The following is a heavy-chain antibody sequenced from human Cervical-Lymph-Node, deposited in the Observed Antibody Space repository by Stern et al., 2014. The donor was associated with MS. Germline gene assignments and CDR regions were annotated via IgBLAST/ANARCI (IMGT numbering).Heavy chain of an antibody. CDR2: ILPMFGSP. V-gene: IGHV1-69*12. Sequence: QVQLVQSGAEVKKPGSSVKVSCKASGGTFSTFAFNWVRQAPGEGLEWMAGILPMFGSPKYAQKFQGRVTITADESTSTAYMELSSLRSADTAVYYCATVESSASSRSVWGQGTTVTVSS. D-gene: IGHD1-26*01. CDR3: ATVESSASSRSV. CDR1: GGTFSTFA. J-gene: IGHJ6*02.